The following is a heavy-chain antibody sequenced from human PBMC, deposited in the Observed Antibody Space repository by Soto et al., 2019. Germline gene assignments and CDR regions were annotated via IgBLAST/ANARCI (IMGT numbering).Heavy chain of an antibody. V-gene: IGHV1-69*01. CDR2: IIPISDTT. CDR1: GGTFSSYA. D-gene: IGHD2-2*01. Sequence: QVQLVQSGAEVKKPGSSVKVSCKASGGTFSSYAISWVRQAPGQGLEWMGGIIPISDTTNYAQKFQGRVTITADESTSTAYMELSSLRSEDTAVYYCARSQGSSTSLEIDYYSYYGMDVWGQGTTVPVSS. CDR3: ARSQGSSTSLEIDYYSYYGMDV. J-gene: IGHJ6*02.